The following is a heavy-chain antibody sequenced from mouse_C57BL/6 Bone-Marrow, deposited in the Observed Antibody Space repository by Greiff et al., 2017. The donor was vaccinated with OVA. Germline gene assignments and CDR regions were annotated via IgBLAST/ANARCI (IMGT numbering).Heavy chain of an antibody. CDR3: ARRILDYYGSSYYAMDY. CDR1: GYTFTDYN. V-gene: IGHV1-18*01. J-gene: IGHJ4*01. D-gene: IGHD1-1*01. Sequence: EVQLQQSGPELVKPGASVKIPCKASGYTFTDYNMDWVKQSHGKSLEWIGDINPNNGGTIYNQKFKGKATLTVDKSSSTAYMELRSLTSEDTAVYYCARRILDYYGSSYYAMDYWGQGTSVTVSS. CDR2: INPNNGGT.